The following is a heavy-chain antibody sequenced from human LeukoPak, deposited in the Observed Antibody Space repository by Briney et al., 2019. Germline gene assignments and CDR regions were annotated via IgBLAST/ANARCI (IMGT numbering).Heavy chain of an antibody. Sequence: KPSETLSLTCTVSGGSISSYYWSWIRQPPGKGLEWIGYIYYSGSTNYNPSLKSRVTISVDTSKNQFSLKLSSVTAADTAVYYCAREAAGNFDYWGQGTLVTVSS. CDR3: AREAAGNFDY. J-gene: IGHJ4*02. V-gene: IGHV4-59*01. D-gene: IGHD6-13*01. CDR1: GGSISSYY. CDR2: IYYSGST.